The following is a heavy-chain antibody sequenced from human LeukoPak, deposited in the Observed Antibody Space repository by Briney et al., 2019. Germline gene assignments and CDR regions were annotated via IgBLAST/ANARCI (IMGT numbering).Heavy chain of an antibody. CDR2: FDPEDGET. CDR3: ATDLPTSYDFWSGAGGV. V-gene: IGHV1-24*01. J-gene: IGHJ6*04. CDR1: GYTLTELS. Sequence: ASVKVSCKVSGYTLTELSMHWVRQAPGKGLEWMGGFDPEDGETIYAQKFQGRVTMTEDPPTDTAYMELSSLRSEDTAVYYCATDLPTSYDFWSGAGGVWGKGTTVTVSS. D-gene: IGHD3-3*01.